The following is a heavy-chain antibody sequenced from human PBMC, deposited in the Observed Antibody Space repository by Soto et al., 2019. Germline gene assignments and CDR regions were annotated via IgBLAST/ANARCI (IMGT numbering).Heavy chain of an antibody. CDR1: GFTFSNYG. Sequence: LRLSCAASGFTFSNYGMHCVRQTPGKGLEWVALILYDGSNKYYADSVKGRFTISRDNSKNTLYLQVSSLRAEDTAVYYCAKSRDAYNFYFYYGMDVWGQGTSVTVSS. D-gene: IGHD1-1*01. CDR3: AKSRDAYNFYFYYGMDV. J-gene: IGHJ6*02. V-gene: IGHV3-30*18. CDR2: ILYDGSNK.